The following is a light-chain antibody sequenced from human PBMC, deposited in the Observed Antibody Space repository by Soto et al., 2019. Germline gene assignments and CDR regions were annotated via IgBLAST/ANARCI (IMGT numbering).Light chain of an antibody. V-gene: IGKV1-5*01. CDR1: QSISSW. J-gene: IGKJ1*01. CDR2: DAS. CDR3: QQYNSYSGT. Sequence: DIQMTQSPSTLSASVGDRVTITCRSSQSISSWLAWYQQKPGKAPKLLIYDASSLESGVPSRFSGSGSGTEFTLTIRSLQPDDFATYYGQQYNSYSGTFGQGTKVEIK.